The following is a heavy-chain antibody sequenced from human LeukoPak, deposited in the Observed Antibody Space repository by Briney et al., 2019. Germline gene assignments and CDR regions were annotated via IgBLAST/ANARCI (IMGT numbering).Heavy chain of an antibody. CDR3: ARGKRLMTTVTTHFDY. J-gene: IGHJ4*02. CDR1: GGSISTYY. CDR2: ISASGSI. V-gene: IGHV4-59*12. Sequence: PSETLSLTCTVSGGSISTYYWSWLRQPPGEGLEWIGFISASGSISNNPSLKSRVTISVDTSKNQFSLKLSSVTAADTAVYYCARGKRLMTTVTTHFDYWGQGTLVTVSS. D-gene: IGHD4-17*01.